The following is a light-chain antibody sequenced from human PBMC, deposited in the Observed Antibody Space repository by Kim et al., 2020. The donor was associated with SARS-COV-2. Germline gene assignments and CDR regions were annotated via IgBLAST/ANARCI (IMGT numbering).Light chain of an antibody. CDR1: QSVLHSPNNKNY. V-gene: IGKV4-1*01. Sequence: DIVMTQSPDSLAVSLGERATINCKSGQSVLHSPNNKNYLAWYQQKSGQSPRLLIYWASTRESGVPDRFSGSGSATDFTLTISSLQAEDVAVYYCQQYYSTPWTFGQGTKVDIK. J-gene: IGKJ1*01. CDR2: WAS. CDR3: QQYYSTPWT.